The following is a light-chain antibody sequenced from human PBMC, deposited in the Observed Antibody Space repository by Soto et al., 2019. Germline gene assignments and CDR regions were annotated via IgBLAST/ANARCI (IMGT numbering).Light chain of an antibody. CDR1: ISDVGGYDY. CDR3: TSYTTNSTLLYV. V-gene: IGLV2-14*03. Sequence: QSALTQPASVSGSPGQSITISCTGTISDVGGYDYVSWYQHHPGNAPKLIIFDVSSRPSGLSDRFSASKSGNTASLTISGLQAEDEADYYCTSYTTNSTLLYVFGSVTKVTVL. J-gene: IGLJ1*01. CDR2: DVS.